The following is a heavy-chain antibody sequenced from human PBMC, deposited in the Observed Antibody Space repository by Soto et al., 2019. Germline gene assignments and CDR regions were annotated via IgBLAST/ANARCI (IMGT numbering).Heavy chain of an antibody. CDR2: IYPGDSDT. Sequence: GESLKISCNGSGYSFTSYWIGWVRQIPGKGLEWMGIIYPGDSDTRYSPSFQGQVTISADKSISTAYLQWSSLKASDTAMYYCARHVDSYGYDYYYGMDVWGQGTTVTVSS. V-gene: IGHV5-51*01. CDR3: ARHVDSYGYDYYYGMDV. D-gene: IGHD5-18*01. J-gene: IGHJ6*02. CDR1: GYSFTSYW.